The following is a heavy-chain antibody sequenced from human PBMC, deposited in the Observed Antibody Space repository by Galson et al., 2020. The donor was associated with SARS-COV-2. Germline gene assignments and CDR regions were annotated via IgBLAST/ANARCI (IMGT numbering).Heavy chain of an antibody. D-gene: IGHD6-19*01. CDR1: GFTFDDYG. V-gene: IGHV3-20*04. CDR2: INWNGGST. Sequence: GGSLRLSCAASGFTFDDYGMRWVRQAPGKGLEWVSGINWNGGSTGYADSVKGRFTISRDNAKNSLYLQMNSLRAEDTALYYCARVPGSGWYLDYWGQGTLVTVSS. CDR3: ARVPGSGWYLDY. J-gene: IGHJ4*02.